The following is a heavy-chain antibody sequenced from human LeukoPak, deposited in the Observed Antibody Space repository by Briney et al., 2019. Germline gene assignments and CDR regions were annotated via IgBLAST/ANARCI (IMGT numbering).Heavy chain of an antibody. D-gene: IGHD3-10*01. J-gene: IGHJ1*01. V-gene: IGHV1-69*01. Sequence: SVNVSCTASVATFTSYAISWVRQAPGQGIEWMGGVIPIFGTANYAQQSQGRVTITADESTSTSYMELSSLRSEDTAVYYWARVPLYYYGSGSDRTSAEYFQHWGQGTLVTVS. CDR1: VATFTSYA. CDR2: VIPIFGTA. CDR3: ARVPLYYYGSGSDRTSAEYFQH.